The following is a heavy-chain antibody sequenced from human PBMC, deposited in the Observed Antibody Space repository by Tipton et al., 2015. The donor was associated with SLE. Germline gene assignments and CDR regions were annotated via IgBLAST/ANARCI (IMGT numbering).Heavy chain of an antibody. V-gene: IGHV4-39*01. CDR3: ATTGGYCSANSCASDSFEF. D-gene: IGHD2-15*01. CDR2: IYYRGST. CDR1: GGSISSSSYY. Sequence: TLSLTCTVSGGSISSSSYYWGWIRQPPGKGLEWIGNIYYRGSTYYNLPLRSRVSISVDTSKNQFSLKLGSVTAADTAGYFCATTGGYCSANSCASDSFEFWGHGTMVTVSS. J-gene: IGHJ3*01.